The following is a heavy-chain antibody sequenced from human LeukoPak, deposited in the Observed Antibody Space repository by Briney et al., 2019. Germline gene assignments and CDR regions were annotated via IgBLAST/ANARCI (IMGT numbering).Heavy chain of an antibody. CDR3: ARDPFYDYGDY. CDR2: ISWNSGSI. J-gene: IGHJ4*02. CDR1: GFTFDDYA. D-gene: IGHD2/OR15-2a*01. Sequence: GRSLRLSCAASGFTFDDYAMHWVRHAPGKGLEWVSGISWNSGSIGYADSVKGRFTISRDNAKNSLYLQMNSLRAEDTAVYYCARDPFYDYGDYWGQGTLVTVSS. V-gene: IGHV3-9*01.